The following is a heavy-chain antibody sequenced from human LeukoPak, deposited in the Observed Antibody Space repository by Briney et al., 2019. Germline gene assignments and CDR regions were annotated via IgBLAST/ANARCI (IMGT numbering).Heavy chain of an antibody. J-gene: IGHJ4*02. D-gene: IGHD5-18*01. CDR3: AAPGGYSYEGCFDY. CDR2: IYSGGST. Sequence: PGGSLRLSCAASEFIVSSNYMIWVRQAPGKGLEWVSVIYSGGSTYYADSVKGRFTISRDNSKNTLYLQMNSLRAEDTAVYYCAAPGGYSYEGCFDYRGQGTLVTVSS. V-gene: IGHV3-66*01. CDR1: EFIVSSNY.